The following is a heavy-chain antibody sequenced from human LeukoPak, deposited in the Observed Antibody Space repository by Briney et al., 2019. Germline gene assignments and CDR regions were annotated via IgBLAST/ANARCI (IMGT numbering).Heavy chain of an antibody. D-gene: IGHD5-24*01. J-gene: IGHJ6*02. Sequence: GESLRISCKGSGYSFTAYWIGWVRQMPGKGLEWMGIVYPGDSDTKYSPSFQGQVSISADKSINTAYLQWSSLMASDTAMYFCVRHRDGYNSGAMDVWGQGTTVTVSS. CDR1: GYSFTAYW. CDR3: VRHRDGYNSGAMDV. CDR2: VYPGDSDT. V-gene: IGHV5-51*01.